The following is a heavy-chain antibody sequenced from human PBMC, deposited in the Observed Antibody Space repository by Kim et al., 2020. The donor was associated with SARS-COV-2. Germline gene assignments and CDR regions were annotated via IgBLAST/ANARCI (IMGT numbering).Heavy chain of an antibody. J-gene: IGHJ4*02. CDR1: GFSFINYW. D-gene: IGHD6-13*01. CDR3: ARGYSSSSRGPFFDY. Sequence: GGSLRLSCAASGFSFINYWMDWVRQAPGEGLQWVAKIKQDGSAKYYVASVKGRFTVSRDNANNLLFLEINNLRAEDTALYYCARGYSSSSRGPFFDYWGQGTLVTVSS. V-gene: IGHV3-7*01. CDR2: IKQDGSAK.